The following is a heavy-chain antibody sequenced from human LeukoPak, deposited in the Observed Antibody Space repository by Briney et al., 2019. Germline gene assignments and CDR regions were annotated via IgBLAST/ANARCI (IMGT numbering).Heavy chain of an antibody. CDR2: IKEDGSEK. J-gene: IGHJ6*03. CDR3: ARERWIVVVPAAINYYYYMDV. Sequence: PGGSLRLSCAASGFTFSSYWMSWVRQAPGKGLEWVANIKEDGSEKYYVDSVKGRFTISRDNAKNSLYLQMNSLRAEDTAVYYCARERWIVVVPAAINYYYYMDVWGKGTTVTVSS. D-gene: IGHD2-2*02. V-gene: IGHV3-7*01. CDR1: GFTFSSYW.